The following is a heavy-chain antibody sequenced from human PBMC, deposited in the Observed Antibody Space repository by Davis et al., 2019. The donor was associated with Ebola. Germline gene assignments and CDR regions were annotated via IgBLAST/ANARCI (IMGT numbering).Heavy chain of an antibody. V-gene: IGHV4-39*07. Sequence: SETLSLTCTVSGGSISSSSYYWGWIRQPPGKGLEWIGSIYYSGITYCKPSLKSRVTISVDTSKNQFSLNLSSVTAADTAVYYCARMPTVTADHWYFDLWGRGTLVTVSS. CDR1: GGSISSSSYY. CDR3: ARMPTVTADHWYFDL. CDR2: IYYSGIT. D-gene: IGHD4-17*01. J-gene: IGHJ2*01.